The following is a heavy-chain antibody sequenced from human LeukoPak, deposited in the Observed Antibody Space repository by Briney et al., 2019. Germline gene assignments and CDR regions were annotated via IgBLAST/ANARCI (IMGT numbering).Heavy chain of an antibody. V-gene: IGHV3-74*01. CDR1: GFTFSSYG. Sequence: GGSLRLSCAASGFTFSSYGMHWVRQAPGKGLVWVSRINTDGSSTSYADSVKGRFTISRDNAKNTLYLQMNSLRAEDTAVYYCAREAGHYYYYYMDVWGKGTTVTVSS. CDR2: INTDGSST. CDR3: AREAGHYYYYYMDV. J-gene: IGHJ6*03.